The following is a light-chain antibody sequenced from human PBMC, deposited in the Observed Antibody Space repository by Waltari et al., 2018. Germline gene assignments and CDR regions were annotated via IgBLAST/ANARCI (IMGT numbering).Light chain of an antibody. Sequence: DIVMTQPPDSLAVSLAERPTITCKASHSILFGPNSKNPLSWYQVKPGQGPQVVMYWASSRAAGVPVRVGGRGSGTDCTRTISSPQGADVAVYYCHQYYNARPTFGQGSMGEIK. V-gene: IGKV4-1*01. CDR3: HQYYNARPT. J-gene: IGKJ1*01. CDR1: HSILFGPNSKNP. CDR2: WAS.